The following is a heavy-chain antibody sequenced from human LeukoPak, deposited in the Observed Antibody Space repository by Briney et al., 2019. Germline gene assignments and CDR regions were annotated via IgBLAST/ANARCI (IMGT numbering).Heavy chain of an antibody. D-gene: IGHD2-15*01. CDR3: AKVGRGNYFDY. Sequence: GGSLRLSCAASGFTFSIHWMSWVRQAPGKGLEWVAVISYDGSNKYYADSVKGRFTISRDNSKNTLYLQMNSLRAEDTAVYYCAKVGRGNYFDYWGQGTLVTVSS. J-gene: IGHJ4*02. V-gene: IGHV3-30*18. CDR1: GFTFSIHW. CDR2: ISYDGSNK.